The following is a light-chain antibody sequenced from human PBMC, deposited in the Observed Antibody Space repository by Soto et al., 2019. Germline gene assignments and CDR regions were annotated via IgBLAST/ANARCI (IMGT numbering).Light chain of an antibody. Sequence: DIQMTQSPSTRAASVGDRVTITGLASQRISSWLAWYQQSPGTAPKLLIYDASSLESGVPSRFSGSGSGTEFPLTIICLQPDDFATYYCQQYNSYSQTFGQGTTVDI. V-gene: IGKV1-5*01. CDR2: DAS. CDR3: QQYNSYSQT. J-gene: IGKJ1*01. CDR1: QRISSW.